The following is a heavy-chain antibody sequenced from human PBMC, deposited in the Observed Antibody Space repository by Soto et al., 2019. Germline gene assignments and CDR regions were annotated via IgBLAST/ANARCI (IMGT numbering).Heavy chain of an antibody. CDR2: ISGSGGST. D-gene: IGHD1-26*01. J-gene: IGHJ4*02. Sequence: PGGSLRLSCAGSGFTFSNYAMSWVRQAPGKGLAWVSAISGSGGSTYYADSVKGRFTISRDNSKNTLYLQMNSLRAEDTALYYCAKVPVGATGRFDYWGQGTLATVSS. CDR3: AKVPVGATGRFDY. V-gene: IGHV3-23*01. CDR1: GFTFSNYA.